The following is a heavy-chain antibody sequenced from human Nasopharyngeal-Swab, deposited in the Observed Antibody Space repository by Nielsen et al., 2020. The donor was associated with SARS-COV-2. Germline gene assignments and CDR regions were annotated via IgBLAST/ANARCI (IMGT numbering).Heavy chain of an antibody. D-gene: IGHD2-2*01. Sequence: GGSLRLSCAASGFPFSSYSMIWVRQAPGKGLEWVSSISSSSSTIYYADSVKGRFTISRDNAKNSLYLQMNSLRDEDTAVYYCARDLEEDIVVVPAAIWFDPWGQGTLVTVSS. V-gene: IGHV3-48*02. CDR1: GFPFSSYS. CDR3: ARDLEEDIVVVPAAIWFDP. J-gene: IGHJ5*02. CDR2: ISSSSSTI.